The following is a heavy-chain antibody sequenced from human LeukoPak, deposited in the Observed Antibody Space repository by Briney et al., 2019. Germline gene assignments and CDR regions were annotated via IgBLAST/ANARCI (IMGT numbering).Heavy chain of an antibody. CDR1: GGSISGSNYY. V-gene: IGHV4-39*01. CDR3: ARPGYSYATPHYYYMDV. D-gene: IGHD5-18*01. CDR2: IYYNGDT. Sequence: PSETLSLTCTVSGGSISGSNYYWGWIRQPPGKGLEWIGSIYYNGDTYYNPSLKSRVTMSVDTSENQFSLKLSSVSAADTAVYYCARPGYSYATPHYYYMDVWGKGTTVTVSS. J-gene: IGHJ6*03.